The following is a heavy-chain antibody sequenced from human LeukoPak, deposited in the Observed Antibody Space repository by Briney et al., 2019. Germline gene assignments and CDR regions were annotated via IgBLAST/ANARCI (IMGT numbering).Heavy chain of an antibody. J-gene: IGHJ3*02. D-gene: IGHD1-26*01. CDR3: AGARGGSGNYQQDAFDI. Sequence: PGRSLRLSCAASGFTFEFYAMHWVRQPPGQGLEWVSGINWNSANIGHADSVQGRFTVSRDNAKNSLYLQMNNLRIEDTALYYCAGARGGSGNYQQDAFDIWGQGTMVTVSS. CDR2: INWNSANI. CDR1: GFTFEFYA. V-gene: IGHV3-9*01.